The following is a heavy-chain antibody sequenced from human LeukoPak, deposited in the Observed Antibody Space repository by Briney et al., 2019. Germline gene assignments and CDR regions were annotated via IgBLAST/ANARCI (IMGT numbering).Heavy chain of an antibody. V-gene: IGHV1-2*02. Sequence: ASVKVSFKASGYTFTGYSMHWVRQAPGQGLEWMGWINPNSGGTNYAQKFQGRVTMTRDTSISTAYMELSRLTSDDTAVYYCARDILTDDAFDIWGQGTMVTVSS. D-gene: IGHD7-27*01. CDR1: GYTFTGYS. CDR3: ARDILTDDAFDI. CDR2: INPNSGGT. J-gene: IGHJ3*02.